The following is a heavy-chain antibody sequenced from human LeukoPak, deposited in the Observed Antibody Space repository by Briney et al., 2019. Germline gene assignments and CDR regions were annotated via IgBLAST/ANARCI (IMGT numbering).Heavy chain of an antibody. Sequence: GEFLKISCKGSGYSFTSYWIGWVRQMPGKGLEWMGIIYPGDSDTRYSPSFQGQVTISADKSISTAYLQWSSLKASDTAMYYCARRDDYGSNRVYFDYWGQGTLVTVSS. D-gene: IGHD4/OR15-4a*01. V-gene: IGHV5-51*01. CDR2: IYPGDSDT. J-gene: IGHJ4*02. CDR3: ARRDDYGSNRVYFDY. CDR1: GYSFTSYW.